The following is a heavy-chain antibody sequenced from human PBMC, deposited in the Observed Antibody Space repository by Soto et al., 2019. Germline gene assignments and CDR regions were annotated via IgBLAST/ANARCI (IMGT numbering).Heavy chain of an antibody. CDR3: ARASYDSSGYYSWAFDI. J-gene: IGHJ3*02. CDR2: IGTAGDT. CDR1: GFTFSSYD. Sequence: LRLSCAASGFTFSSYDMHWVRQATGKGLEWVSAIGTAGDTYYPGSVKGRFTISRENAKNSLYLQMNSLRAGDTAVYYCARASYDSSGYYSWAFDIWGQGTMVTVSS. V-gene: IGHV3-13*01. D-gene: IGHD3-22*01.